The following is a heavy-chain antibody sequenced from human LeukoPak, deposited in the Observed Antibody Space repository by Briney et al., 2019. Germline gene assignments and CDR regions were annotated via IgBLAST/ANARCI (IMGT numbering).Heavy chain of an antibody. J-gene: IGHJ4*02. CDR2: ISGSGGST. D-gene: IGHD3-10*01. CDR3: AKDPRGVGSGSPLDY. Sequence: GGSLRLSCAASGFTFSTYAMNWVRQAPGKGLEWVSAISGSGGSTYYADSVKGRFTISRDNSKNTLYLQMNSLRAEDTAVYYCAKDPRGVGSGSPLDYWGQGTLVTVSS. CDR1: GFTFSTYA. V-gene: IGHV3-23*01.